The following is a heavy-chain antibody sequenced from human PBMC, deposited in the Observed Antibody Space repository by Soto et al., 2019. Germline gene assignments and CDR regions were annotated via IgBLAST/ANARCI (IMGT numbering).Heavy chain of an antibody. CDR2: INHSGST. CDR1: GGSFSGYY. J-gene: IGHJ6*02. CDR3: ARGVGAAAVTNYYSGMDV. D-gene: IGHD6-13*01. V-gene: IGHV4-34*01. Sequence: QVQLQQWGAGLLKPSETLSLTCAVYGGSFSGYYWSWIRQPPGKGLEWIGEINHSGSTNYNPSLKSRVTISVDTSKNQFSLKLSSVTAADTAVYYCARGVGAAAVTNYYSGMDVWGQGTTVTVSS.